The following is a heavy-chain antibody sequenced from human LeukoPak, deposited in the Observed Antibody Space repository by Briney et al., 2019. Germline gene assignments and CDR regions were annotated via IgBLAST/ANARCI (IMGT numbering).Heavy chain of an antibody. J-gene: IGHJ6*04. CDR2: IKQDGSEK. Sequence: GGSLRLSCAASGFTFSSFSYWMSWVRQAPGKGLEWVANIKQDGSEKYYVDSVKGRFTISRDNAKNSLYLQMNSLRAEDTAVYYCAELGITMIGGVWGKGTTVTISS. V-gene: IGHV3-7*01. CDR3: AELGITMIGGV. CDR1: GFTFSSFSYW. D-gene: IGHD3-10*02.